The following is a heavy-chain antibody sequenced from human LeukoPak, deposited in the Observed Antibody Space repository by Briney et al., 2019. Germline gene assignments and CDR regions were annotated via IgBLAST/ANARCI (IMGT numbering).Heavy chain of an antibody. D-gene: IGHD5-18*01. CDR1: GGSFSGYY. V-gene: IGHV4-34*01. J-gene: IGHJ4*02. CDR2: INHSGST. Sequence: SETLSLTCAVYGGSFSGYYWSWIRQPPGKGLEWIGEINHSGSTNYNPSLKSRVTISVDTSKNQFSLKLSSVTAADTAVYYCARRGLRGYSYGEFDYWGQGTLVTVSS. CDR3: ARRGLRGYSYGEFDY.